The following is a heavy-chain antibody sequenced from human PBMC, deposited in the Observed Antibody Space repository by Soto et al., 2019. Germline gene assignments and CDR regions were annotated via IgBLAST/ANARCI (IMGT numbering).Heavy chain of an antibody. CDR3: ARSQGSSTSLEIYYYYYYGMDV. CDR1: GGTFSSYA. CDR2: IIPISGTA. D-gene: IGHD2-2*01. Sequence: QVQLVQSGAKVKKPGSSVKVSCKASGGTFSSYAISWVRQAPGQGLEWMGGIIPISGTANYAQKFQGRVTITADESTSTAYMELSSLRSEDTAMYYCARSQGSSTSLEIYYYYYYGMDVWGQGTTVTVSS. V-gene: IGHV1-69*01. J-gene: IGHJ6*02.